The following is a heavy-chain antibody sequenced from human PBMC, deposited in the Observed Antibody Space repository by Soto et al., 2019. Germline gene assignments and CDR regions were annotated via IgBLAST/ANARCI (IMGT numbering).Heavy chain of an antibody. Sequence: SETLSLTCTVSGGSISSYYWSWIRQPPGKGLEWIGYIYNSGSTNYNSSLKSRVTISADTSKNQFSLKLSSVTAADTAVYYCATPQDYDDCLDSWGQGTLVTVSS. J-gene: IGHJ4*02. CDR3: ATPQDYDDCLDS. CDR1: GGSISSYY. V-gene: IGHV4-59*01. CDR2: IYNSGST. D-gene: IGHD3-22*01.